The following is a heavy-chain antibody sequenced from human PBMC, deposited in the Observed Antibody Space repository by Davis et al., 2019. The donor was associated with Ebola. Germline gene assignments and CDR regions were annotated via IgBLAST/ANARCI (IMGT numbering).Heavy chain of an antibody. Sequence: GESLKISCAASGFTFSSYAMHWVRQAPGKGLEWVAVISYDGSNKYYADSVKGRFTISRDNSKNTLYLQMNSLKTEDTAVYYCTRQGSSWSYYYYGMDVWGQGTTVTVSS. CDR3: TRQGSSWSYYYYGMDV. D-gene: IGHD6-13*01. CDR1: GFTFSSYA. V-gene: IGHV3-30-3*01. J-gene: IGHJ6*02. CDR2: ISYDGSNK.